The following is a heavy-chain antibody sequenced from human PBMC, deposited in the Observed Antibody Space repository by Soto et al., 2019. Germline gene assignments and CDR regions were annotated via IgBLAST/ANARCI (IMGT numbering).Heavy chain of an antibody. CDR2: ISAYNGNT. CDR1: GYTFTSYG. V-gene: IGHV1-18*01. Sequence: ASVKVSCKASGYTFTSYGISWVRQAPGQGLEWMGWISAYNGNTNYAQKLQGRVTMTTDTSTSTAYMELRSLRSDDTAVYDCARAYCSRTSCLSHYYYYMEVWGKGTMVTVSS. CDR3: ARAYCSRTSCLSHYYYYMEV. J-gene: IGHJ6*03. D-gene: IGHD2-2*01.